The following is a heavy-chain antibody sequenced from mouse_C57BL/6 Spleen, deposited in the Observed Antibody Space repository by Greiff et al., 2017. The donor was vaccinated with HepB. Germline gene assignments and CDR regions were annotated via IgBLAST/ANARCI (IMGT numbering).Heavy chain of an antibody. CDR3: AREEFDY. CDR2: ISDGGSYT. Sequence: EVKLVESGGGLVKPGGSLKLSCAASGFTFSSYAMSWVRQTPEKRLEWVATISDGGSYTYYPDNVKGRFTISRDNAKNNLYLQMSHLKSEDTAMYYCAREEFDYWGQGTTLTVSS. J-gene: IGHJ2*01. V-gene: IGHV5-4*01. CDR1: GFTFSSYA.